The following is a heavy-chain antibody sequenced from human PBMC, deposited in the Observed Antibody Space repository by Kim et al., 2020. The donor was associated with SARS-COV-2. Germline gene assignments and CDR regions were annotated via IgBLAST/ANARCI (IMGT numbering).Heavy chain of an antibody. CDR1: GGSISSSNW. CDR3: ARNVPAASDGHYYYGMDG. D-gene: IGHD2-2*01. J-gene: IGHJ6*01. Sequence: SETLSLTCAVSGGSISSSNWWSWVRQPPGKGLEWIGEIYHSGSTNYNPSLKSRVTISVDKSKNQFSLKLSSVTAADTAVYYCARNVPAASDGHYYYGMDGWGRGTTVAVSS. CDR2: IYHSGST. V-gene: IGHV4-4*02.